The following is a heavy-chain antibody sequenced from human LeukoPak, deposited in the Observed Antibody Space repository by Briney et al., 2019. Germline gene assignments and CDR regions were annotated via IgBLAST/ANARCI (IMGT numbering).Heavy chain of an antibody. D-gene: IGHD6-13*01. Sequence: PSETLSLTCTVSGYSISSGYYWGWIRQPPGKGLEWIGSIYHSGSTYYNPSLKSRVTISVDTSKNQFSLKLSSVTAADTAVYYCARQRILAGPFGYWGQGTLVTVSS. CDR1: GYSISSGYY. CDR2: IYHSGST. CDR3: ARQRILAGPFGY. V-gene: IGHV4-38-2*02. J-gene: IGHJ4*02.